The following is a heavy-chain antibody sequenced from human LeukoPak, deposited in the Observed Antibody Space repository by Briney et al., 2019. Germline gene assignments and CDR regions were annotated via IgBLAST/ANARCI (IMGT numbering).Heavy chain of an antibody. V-gene: IGHV3-48*03. Sequence: GGSLRLSCLASGFAFSAYEMNWVRQAPGKGLEWASYIAGSDTTTYYADSVKGRFTIFRDNAKNSLYLQMNSLRAEDTAPYYCTTLGYHLDSWGQGTLVTVSS. CDR2: IAGSDTTT. J-gene: IGHJ4*02. CDR3: TTLGYHLDS. D-gene: IGHD3-22*01. CDR1: GFAFSAYE.